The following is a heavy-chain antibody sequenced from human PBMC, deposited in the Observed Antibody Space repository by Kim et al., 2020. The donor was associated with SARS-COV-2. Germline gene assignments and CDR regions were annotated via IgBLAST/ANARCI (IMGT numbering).Heavy chain of an antibody. D-gene: IGHD3-22*01. J-gene: IGHJ4*02. CDR2: IWYDGSNK. Sequence: GGSLRLSCAASGFTFSSYGMHWVRQAPGKGLEWVAVIWYDGSNKYYADSVKGRFTISRDNSKNTLYLQMNSLRAEDTAVYYCARDSVKCYDSSGYWGYWGQGTLVTISS. V-gene: IGHV3-33*01. CDR1: GFTFSSYG. CDR3: ARDSVKCYDSSGYWGY.